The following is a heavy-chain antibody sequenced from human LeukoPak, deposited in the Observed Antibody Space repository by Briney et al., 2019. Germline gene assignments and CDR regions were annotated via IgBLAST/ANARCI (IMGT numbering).Heavy chain of an antibody. CDR1: GFTFSNYA. CDR3: ARGIDY. Sequence: GGSLRLSCAASGFTFSNYAMIWVRQAPGKGLEWVSGISVSGANTYYADSVKGRFTISRDNAKNSLYLQMNSLRAEDTAVYYCARGIDYWGRGTLVTVSS. CDR2: ISVSGANT. J-gene: IGHJ4*02. V-gene: IGHV3-23*01.